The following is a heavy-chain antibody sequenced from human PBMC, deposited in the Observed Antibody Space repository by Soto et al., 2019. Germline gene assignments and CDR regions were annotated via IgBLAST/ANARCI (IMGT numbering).Heavy chain of an antibody. CDR3: ASNGYDYPNWFDP. CDR1: GGSISSYY. D-gene: IGHD3-22*01. CDR2: MHYSGST. Sequence: SSETLSLTCTVSGGSISSYYWSRIRQPPGKGLEWIGYMHYSGSTNYNPSLKSRVTISVDTSKNQFSLKLRSVTAADTAVYYCASNGYDYPNWFDPWGQGTLVTVSS. V-gene: IGHV4-59*01. J-gene: IGHJ5*02.